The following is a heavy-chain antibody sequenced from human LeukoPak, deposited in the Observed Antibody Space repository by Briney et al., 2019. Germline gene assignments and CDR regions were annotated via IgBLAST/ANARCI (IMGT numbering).Heavy chain of an antibody. Sequence: PGGSLRLSCAASGFTFSNAWMSWVRQAPGKGLEWVGRIKSKTDGGTTDYAAPVKGRFTISRDDSKNTLYLQMNSLKTEDTAVYYCTTDRTWSIAVDYWGQGTLVTVSS. CDR3: TTDRTWSIAVDY. CDR1: GFTFSNAW. D-gene: IGHD6-19*01. CDR2: IKSKTDGGTT. V-gene: IGHV3-15*01. J-gene: IGHJ4*02.